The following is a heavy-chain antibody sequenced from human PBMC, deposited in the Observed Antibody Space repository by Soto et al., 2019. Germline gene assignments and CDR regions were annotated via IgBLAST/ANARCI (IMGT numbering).Heavy chain of an antibody. CDR1: GFTFSSYE. J-gene: IGHJ3*01. CDR3: ARESAFVVGIDVFDF. Sequence: GGSLRLSCAASGFTFSSYEMNWVRQAPGKGLEWVSYISSSSGTLYYADSVKGRFTISRDNAKNSLFLQMDSLRAEDTAVYYCARESAFVVGIDVFDFWGQGTVVTVSS. D-gene: IGHD2-21*01. V-gene: IGHV3-48*03. CDR2: ISSSSGTL.